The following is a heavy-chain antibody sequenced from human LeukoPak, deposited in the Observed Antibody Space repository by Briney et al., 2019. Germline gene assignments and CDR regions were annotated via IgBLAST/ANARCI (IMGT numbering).Heavy chain of an antibody. CDR1: GFTFDDYA. Sequence: PGGSLRLSCAASGFTFDDYAMHWVRQAPGKGLEWVSGISWNSGSIGYADSVKGRFTISRDNAKNSLYLQMNSLRAEDTALYYCAKDISNGDLSAFDIWGQGTMVTVSS. J-gene: IGHJ3*02. CDR2: ISWNSGSI. D-gene: IGHD4-17*01. V-gene: IGHV3-9*01. CDR3: AKDISNGDLSAFDI.